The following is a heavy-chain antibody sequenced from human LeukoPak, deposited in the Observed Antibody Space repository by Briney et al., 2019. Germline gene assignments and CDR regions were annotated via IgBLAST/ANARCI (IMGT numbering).Heavy chain of an antibody. CDR3: ARDDPHELWNAFEI. D-gene: IGHD1-1*01. J-gene: IGHJ3*02. CDR2: ISSSSKV. V-gene: IGHV3-48*02. CDR1: GFTFSTYS. Sequence: GGSLRLSCAVSGFTFSTYSMNWVRQAPGKGLQWISYISSSSKVYYADSVKGRFTISRDNAKNSLYLQMSSLRDEDTAVYYCARDDPHELWNAFEIWGQGTPVTVSS.